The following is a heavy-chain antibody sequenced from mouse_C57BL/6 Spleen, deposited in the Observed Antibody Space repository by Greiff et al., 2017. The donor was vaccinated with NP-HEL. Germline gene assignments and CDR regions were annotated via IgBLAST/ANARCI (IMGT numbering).Heavy chain of an antibody. Sequence: QVQLKQPGAELVRPGSSVKLSCKASGYTFTSYWMDWVKQRPGQGLEWIGNIYPSDSETHYNQKFKDKATLTVDKSSSTAYMQLSSLTSEDSAVYYCARGEAWFAYWGQGTLVTVSA. CDR1: GYTFTSYW. V-gene: IGHV1-61*01. CDR3: ARGEAWFAY. CDR2: IYPSDSET. J-gene: IGHJ3*01.